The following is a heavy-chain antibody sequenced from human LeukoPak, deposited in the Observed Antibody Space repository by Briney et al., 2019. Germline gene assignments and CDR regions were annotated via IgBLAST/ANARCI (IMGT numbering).Heavy chain of an antibody. Sequence: SETLSLTCTVSGGSITSSGYYWGWIRQPPGKGLEWIGALYYTGTTYYNPSLKSRVTLSVDSSKNQFSLKLTSVTAADTAVYYCARQHTRGVVVALVDYWGQGTLATVSS. V-gene: IGHV4-39*01. CDR2: LYYTGTT. CDR1: GGSITSSGYY. D-gene: IGHD3-22*01. CDR3: ARQHTRGVVVALVDY. J-gene: IGHJ4*02.